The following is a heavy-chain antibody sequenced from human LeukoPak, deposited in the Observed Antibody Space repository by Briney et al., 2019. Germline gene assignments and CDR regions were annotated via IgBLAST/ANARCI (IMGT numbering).Heavy chain of an antibody. V-gene: IGHV4-59*12. Sequence: SETLSLTCTVSGGSISSYYWSWIRQPPGKGLEWIGYIYYSGTTNYNPSLKSRVTISVDTSKNQFSLKLSSVTAADTAVYYCARGPGYYDSSGYLGYWGQGTLVTVSS. CDR1: GGSISSYY. D-gene: IGHD3-22*01. CDR3: ARGPGYYDSSGYLGY. J-gene: IGHJ4*02. CDR2: IYYSGTT.